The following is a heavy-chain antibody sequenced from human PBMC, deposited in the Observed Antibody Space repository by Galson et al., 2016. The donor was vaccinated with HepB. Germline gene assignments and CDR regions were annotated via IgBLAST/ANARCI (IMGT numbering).Heavy chain of an antibody. CDR1: GGSISSNDLY. CDR2: IHYSGGT. CDR3: ARAPGISIFGVVIMGSWYFDL. Sequence: ETLSLTCTVSGGSISSNDLYCGWFRQPPGKGLEWIGNIHYSGGTYRNPSLNSRITTSVDKSKSQFSLNLASVTAADTAVYYCARAPGISIFGVVIMGSWYFDLWGRGTLVTVPS. J-gene: IGHJ2*01. V-gene: IGHV4-39*01. D-gene: IGHD3-3*01.